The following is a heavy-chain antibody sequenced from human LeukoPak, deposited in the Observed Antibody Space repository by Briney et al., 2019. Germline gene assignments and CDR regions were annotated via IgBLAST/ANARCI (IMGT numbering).Heavy chain of an antibody. CDR3: ATDAVRDTEY. V-gene: IGHV3-23*01. CDR1: GFTFSSYV. Sequence: PGGSLRLSCAASGFTFSSYVMTWVRQAPGKGLEWVSAISGSGASTYYADSVKGRFIISRDNSRNTLYLQINSLRAEDTAIYYCATDAVRDTEYWGQKTLVTVSS. D-gene: IGHD3-10*01. CDR2: ISGSGAST. J-gene: IGHJ4*02.